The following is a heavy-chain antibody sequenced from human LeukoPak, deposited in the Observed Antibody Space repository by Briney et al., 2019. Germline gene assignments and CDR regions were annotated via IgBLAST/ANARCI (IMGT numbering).Heavy chain of an antibody. D-gene: IGHD3-22*01. Sequence: GGSLRLSCAASGLTFSSYSMNWVRQAPGKGLEWVSSISSSSSYIYYADSVKGRFTISRDNAKNSLYLQMNSLRAEDTAVYYCARDPRDYYDSSGYYPFDYWGQGTLVTVSS. CDR1: GLTFSSYS. V-gene: IGHV3-21*01. CDR2: ISSSSSYI. J-gene: IGHJ4*02. CDR3: ARDPRDYYDSSGYYPFDY.